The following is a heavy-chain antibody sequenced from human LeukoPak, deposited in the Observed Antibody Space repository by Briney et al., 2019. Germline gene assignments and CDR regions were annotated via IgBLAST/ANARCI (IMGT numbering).Heavy chain of an antibody. V-gene: IGHV3-23*01. CDR2: ISGNGET. CDR3: AKASWVSSTDAVR. J-gene: IGHJ4*02. Sequence: GGSLRLPCSASGLSFSSFAMSWVRQGPAGGLEWGASISGNGETFYADSVKGRFTLSSDSSRNTVYFQLNNLRVEDTAIYYCAKASWVSSTDAVRWGQGTLVTVSS. CDR1: GLSFSSFA. D-gene: IGHD3-16*01.